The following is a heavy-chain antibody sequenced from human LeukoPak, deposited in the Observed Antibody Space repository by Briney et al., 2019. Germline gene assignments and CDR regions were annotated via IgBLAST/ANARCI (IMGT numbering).Heavy chain of an antibody. CDR1: GFTFSSYE. Sequence: AGGSLRLSCAASGFTFSSYEMNWVRQAPGKGLEWVSYISSSSTIYYADSVKGRFTISRDNAKNSLYLQMNSLRAEDTAVYYCARDGVAGGFDYWGQGILVTVSS. D-gene: IGHD6-19*01. V-gene: IGHV3-48*03. CDR3: ARDGVAGGFDY. J-gene: IGHJ4*02. CDR2: ISSSSTI.